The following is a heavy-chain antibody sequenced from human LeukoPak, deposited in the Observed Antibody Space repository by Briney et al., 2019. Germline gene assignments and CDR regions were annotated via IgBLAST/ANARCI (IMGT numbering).Heavy chain of an antibody. J-gene: IGHJ6*03. CDR3: ARGGAGATLYYYYMDV. CDR2: ISSSSSYI. Sequence: PGGSLRLSCAASGFTFSSYSMNWVRQAPGKGLEWVSSISSSSSYIYYADSVKGRFTISRDNAKNSLYLQMNRLRAEDTAVYYCARGGAGATLYYYYMDVWGKGTTVTVS. D-gene: IGHD7-27*01. CDR1: GFTFSSYS. V-gene: IGHV3-21*01.